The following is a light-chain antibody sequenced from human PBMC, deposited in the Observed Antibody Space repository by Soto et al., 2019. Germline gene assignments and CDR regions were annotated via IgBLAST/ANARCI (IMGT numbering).Light chain of an antibody. CDR2: KVS. CDR3: QNCFTVPYT. V-gene: IGKV2-30*02. Sequence: DVVMTQSPLSRPVTLVQPASISCRSNQRLVHSDGIAYFSWFQQRPGRSPRRLIYKVSNRDSGVPARFSGSGSGTHFTFTITSLQPEDIGTYYCQNCFTVPYTFGQGTKVDIK. CDR1: QRLVHSDGIAY. J-gene: IGKJ2*01.